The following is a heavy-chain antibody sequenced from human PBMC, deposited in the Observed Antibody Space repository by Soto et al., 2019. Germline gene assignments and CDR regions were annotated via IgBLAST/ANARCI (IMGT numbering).Heavy chain of an antibody. V-gene: IGHV3-23*01. CDR3: AKDRCSSNTPRVFDY. D-gene: IGHD6-13*01. J-gene: IGHJ4*01. CDR1: GFTFSSYA. Sequence: EVQLLESGGGLEQPGGSLRLSCAASGFTFSSYAMSWVRQAPGKGLEWVSAISGSGANTFYADSVKGRFTISSDSSKDTLFLQMNSLRAEDTAVYYCAKDRCSSNTPRVFDYWGHGTLVAVSS. CDR2: ISGSGANT.